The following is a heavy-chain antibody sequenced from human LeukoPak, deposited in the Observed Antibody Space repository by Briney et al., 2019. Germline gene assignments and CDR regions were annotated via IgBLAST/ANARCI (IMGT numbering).Heavy chain of an antibody. D-gene: IGHD2-15*01. J-gene: IGHJ4*02. CDR1: GGSISSHY. Sequence: SETLPLTCTVSGGSISSHYWNWIRQPPGKGLEWIGYIHYTGSTNYNPSPKSRVTISVDTSKNQFSLKLSSVTAADTAVYYCAREGYCSGGSCYSLYFDYWGQGTLVTVSS. CDR3: AREGYCSGGSCYSLYFDY. CDR2: IHYTGST. V-gene: IGHV4-59*11.